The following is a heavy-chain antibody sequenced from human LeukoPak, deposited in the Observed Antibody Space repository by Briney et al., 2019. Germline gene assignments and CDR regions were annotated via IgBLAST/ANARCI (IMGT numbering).Heavy chain of an antibody. CDR1: GFTFDDYA. D-gene: IGHD5-18*01. CDR3: AKDIGHAVTFYYFDH. Sequence: GRSLRLSCAASGFTFDDYAMHWVRQAPGKGLEWVSGISWNSGSIGYADSVKGRFTISRDNAKNSLYLQMNSLRAEDTALYYCAKDIGHAVTFYYFDHWGQGTLVTVSS. V-gene: IGHV3-9*01. CDR2: ISWNSGSI. J-gene: IGHJ4*02.